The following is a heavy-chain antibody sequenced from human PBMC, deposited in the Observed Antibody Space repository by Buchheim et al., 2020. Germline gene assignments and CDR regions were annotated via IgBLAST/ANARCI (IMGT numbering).Heavy chain of an antibody. CDR1: GGSFSGYY. CDR2: INHSGST. D-gene: IGHD3-10*01. J-gene: IGHJ4*02. Sequence: QVQLQQWGAGLLKPSETLSLTCAVYGGSFSGYYWSWIRQPPGKGLEWIGEINHSGSTNYNPSLKSRVTISVDTSKNQFSLKLSSGTAADTAVYYCARGPNFGSGITSWGQGTL. V-gene: IGHV4-34*01. CDR3: ARGPNFGSGITS.